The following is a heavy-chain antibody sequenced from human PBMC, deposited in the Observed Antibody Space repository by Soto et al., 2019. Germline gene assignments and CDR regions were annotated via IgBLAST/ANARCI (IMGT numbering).Heavy chain of an antibody. Sequence: PGGSLRLSCAASGFTFSSYAMSWVRQAPGKGLEWVSAISGSGGSTYYADSVKGRFTISRDNSKNTLYLQMNSLRAEDTAVYYCAKDLRYCTNGVCYYLDYWGQGTLVTVSS. CDR3: AKDLRYCTNGVCYYLDY. J-gene: IGHJ4*02. V-gene: IGHV3-23*01. CDR2: ISGSGGST. D-gene: IGHD2-8*01. CDR1: GFTFSSYA.